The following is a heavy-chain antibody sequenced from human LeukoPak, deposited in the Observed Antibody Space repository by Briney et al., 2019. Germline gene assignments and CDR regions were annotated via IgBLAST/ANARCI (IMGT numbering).Heavy chain of an antibody. CDR2: ITGTSTDT. Sequence: GGSLRLSCAASGFTFSSYAMSWVRQAPGKGLEWVSAITGTSTDTYYADSVRGRFTISRDNSKNTLYLQMNNLRAEDTAVYYCAKDDRRITFGGVIVFDYWGQGTLVTVSS. J-gene: IGHJ4*02. V-gene: IGHV3-23*01. CDR3: AKDDRRITFGGVIVFDY. CDR1: GFTFSSYA. D-gene: IGHD3-16*02.